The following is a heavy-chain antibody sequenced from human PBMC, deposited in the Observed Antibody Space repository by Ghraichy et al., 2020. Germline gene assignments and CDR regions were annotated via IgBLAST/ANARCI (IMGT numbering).Heavy chain of an antibody. D-gene: IGHD2-15*01. Sequence: SETLSLTCTVSGGSISSGDYYWSWIRQPPGKGLEWIGYIYYSGSTYYNPSLKSRVTISVDTSKNQFSLKLSSVTAADTAVYYCARVRGYWGSETPVDYWGQGTLVTVSS. V-gene: IGHV4-30-4*01. J-gene: IGHJ4*02. CDR3: ARVRGYWGSETPVDY. CDR1: GGSISSGDYY. CDR2: IYYSGST.